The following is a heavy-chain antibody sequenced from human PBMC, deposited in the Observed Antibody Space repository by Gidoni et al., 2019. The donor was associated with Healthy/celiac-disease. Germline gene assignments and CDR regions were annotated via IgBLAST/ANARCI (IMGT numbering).Heavy chain of an antibody. D-gene: IGHD3-22*01. CDR3: ARSQTYYYDSSGYPLYYYGMDV. Sequence: EVQLVESGGGLVQPGGSLRLSCAASGFTFSSYEMNWVRQAPGQGLEWVSYIISSGSTIYYADSVKGRFTISRDNAKNSLYLQMNSLRAEDTAVYYCARSQTYYYDSSGYPLYYYGMDVWGQGTTVTVSS. CDR1: GFTFSSYE. V-gene: IGHV3-48*03. J-gene: IGHJ6*02. CDR2: IISSGSTI.